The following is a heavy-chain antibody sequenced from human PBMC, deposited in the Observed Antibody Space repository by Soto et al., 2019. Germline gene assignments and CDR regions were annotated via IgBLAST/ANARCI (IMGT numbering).Heavy chain of an antibody. CDR1: GGTFSRYA. V-gene: IGHV1-69*12. J-gene: IGHJ6*02. CDR2: IIPIFGTA. Sequence: QVQLVQSGAEVKKPGSSVKVSCKASGGTFSRYAISWVRQAPGQGLERRGGIIPIFGTANYAQKFQGRGTITADESTSTAYMELSSLRSEDTAVYYCANPKRNYYYYYGMDVWGQGTTVTVSS. CDR3: ANPKRNYYYYYGMDV.